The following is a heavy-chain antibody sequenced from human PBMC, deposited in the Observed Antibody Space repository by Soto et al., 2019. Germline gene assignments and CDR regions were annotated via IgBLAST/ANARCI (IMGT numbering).Heavy chain of an antibody. D-gene: IGHD1-26*01. CDR1: GYTFSNYY. V-gene: IGHV1-46*03. Sequence: ASVKVSCKASGYTFSNYYMHWVRQAPGQGLEWMAIINPTGDSTSYAQKFQGRVTVTRDTSASTLYMELRSLTSDDTAVYYCVGEYTVGCGSYFLWVQGTLVTVS. CDR2: INPTGDST. J-gene: IGHJ4*02. CDR3: VGEYTVGCGSYFL.